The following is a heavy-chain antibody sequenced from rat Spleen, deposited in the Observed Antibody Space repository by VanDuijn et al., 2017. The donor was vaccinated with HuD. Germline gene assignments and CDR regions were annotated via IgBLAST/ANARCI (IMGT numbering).Heavy chain of an antibody. J-gene: IGHJ3*01. D-gene: IGHD4-1*01. CDR2: ISTSGSRT. V-gene: IGHV5-27*01. Sequence: EVQLVESGGGLVQPGRSLKLSCAASGFTFSNYYMAWVRQAPKKGLEWVATISTSGSRTYYPDSVKGRFTISRDNAKSTLHLQMDSLRSEDTATYYCTTYGGLRNWFAYWGQGTLVTVSS. CDR3: TTYGGLRNWFAY. CDR1: GFTFSNYY.